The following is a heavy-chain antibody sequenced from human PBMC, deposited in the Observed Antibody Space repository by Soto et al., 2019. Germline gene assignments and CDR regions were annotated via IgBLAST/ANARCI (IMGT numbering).Heavy chain of an antibody. D-gene: IGHD3-10*01. CDR1: GGSNSGGGYS. V-gene: IGHV4-30-2*01. J-gene: IGHJ6*02. CDR2: IHRGGST. Sequence: SETLSLTCAVSGGSNSGGGYSWSWIRQPPGKGLEWIGYIHRGGSTYYHPSLKSRVTISVDRSKNQFSLKLSSVTVADTAVYYCARVGLGSGTPSRYYYGMDVWGQGTRVTVSS. CDR3: ARVGLGSGTPSRYYYGMDV.